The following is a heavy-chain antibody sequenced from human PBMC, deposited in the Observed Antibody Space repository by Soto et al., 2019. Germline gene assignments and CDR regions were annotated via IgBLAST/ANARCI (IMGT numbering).Heavy chain of an antibody. D-gene: IGHD5-18*01. V-gene: IGHV3-33*01. Sequence: PGGSLRLSCAASGFTFSSYGMHWVRQAPGKGLEWVAVIWYDGSNKYYADSVKGRFTISRDNSKNTLYLQMNSLRAEDTAVYYCARDRWELEMATALDAFDIWGQGTMVTVSS. CDR1: GFTFSSYG. CDR2: IWYDGSNK. CDR3: ARDRWELEMATALDAFDI. J-gene: IGHJ3*02.